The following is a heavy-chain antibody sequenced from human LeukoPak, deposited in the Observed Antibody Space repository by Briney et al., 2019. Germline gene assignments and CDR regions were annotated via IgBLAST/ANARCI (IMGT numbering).Heavy chain of an antibody. CDR1: GFAFTDYY. J-gene: IGHJ4*02. D-gene: IGHD5-12*01. CDR2: ISSSGSYT. CDR3: ARDGMGGYDYFDY. Sequence: GGSLRLSCAGSGFAFTDYYMTWIRQAPGKGLEWVSYISSSGSYTNYADSVKGRFTVSRDNAKNSLYLQMNSLRAEDTAVYYCARDGMGGYDYFDYWGQGTLVTVSS. V-gene: IGHV3-11*05.